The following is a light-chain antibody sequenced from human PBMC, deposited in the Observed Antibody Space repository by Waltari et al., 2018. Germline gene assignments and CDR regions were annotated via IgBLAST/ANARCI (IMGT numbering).Light chain of an antibody. CDR1: SSDVGGYNY. CDR3: SSYAGRNTL. V-gene: IGLV2-8*01. J-gene: IGLJ2*01. Sequence: QSALTQPPSASGAPGQSVTISCTGTSSDVGGYNYVSWYKQHPGEAPKLCIYEVSKRPSGVPTRFSGSKAGNTASLSVSGLQAEDEGECYCSSYAGRNTLFGGGTKLTVL. CDR2: EVS.